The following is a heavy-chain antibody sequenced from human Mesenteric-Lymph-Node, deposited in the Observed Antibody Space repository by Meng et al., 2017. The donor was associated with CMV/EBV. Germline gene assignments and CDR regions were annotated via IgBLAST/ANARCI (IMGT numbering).Heavy chain of an antibody. J-gene: IGHJ3*02. Sequence: SQTRSLTGAISGDSVSSNSAAWNWIRQSPSRGLEWLGRTYYRSKWYNDYGDSVKSRIAINADTSKNQFSLQLSSVTPEDTAVYYCARGVVAVAGLDTYHIWGQGTRVTVSS. CDR2: TYYRSKWYN. D-gene: IGHD6-19*01. CDR3: ARGVVAVAGLDTYHI. V-gene: IGHV6-1*01. CDR1: GDSVSSNSAA.